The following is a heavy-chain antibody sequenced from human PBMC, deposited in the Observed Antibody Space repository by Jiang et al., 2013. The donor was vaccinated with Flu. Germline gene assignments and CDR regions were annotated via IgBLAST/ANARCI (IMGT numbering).Heavy chain of an antibody. CDR1: GVSFSGYY. CDR2: INHSGST. J-gene: IGHJ3*02. V-gene: IGHV4-34*01. Sequence: LLKPSETLSLTCAVDGVSFSGYYWSWIRQAPGKGLEWIGEINHSGSTNYSPSLKSRVTISVDTSKNQFSLKLSSVTAADTAVYYCATLTTVTGDAFDIWGQGTMVTVSS. CDR3: ATLTTVTGDAFDI. D-gene: IGHD4-17*01.